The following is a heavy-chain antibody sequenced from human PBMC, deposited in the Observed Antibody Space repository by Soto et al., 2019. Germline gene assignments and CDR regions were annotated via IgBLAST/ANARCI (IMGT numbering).Heavy chain of an antibody. Sequence: EVQLLESGGGLVQPGGSLRLSCAASGFTFSSYAMSWVRQAPGKGLEWVSAIRGSGGSTYYADSVKGRFTISRDNSKNTLYLQMNSLRAEDTAVYYCAKDIAAAGYYFDYWGQGTLVTVSS. CDR2: IRGSGGST. CDR3: AKDIAAAGYYFDY. J-gene: IGHJ4*02. V-gene: IGHV3-23*01. CDR1: GFTFSSYA. D-gene: IGHD6-13*01.